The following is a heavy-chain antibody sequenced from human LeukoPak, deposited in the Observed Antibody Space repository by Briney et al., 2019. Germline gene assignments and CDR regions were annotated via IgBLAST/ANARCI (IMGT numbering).Heavy chain of an antibody. CDR1: EVTFSSYA. V-gene: IGHV3-23*01. CDR3: AKGWQLAPNDAFDI. Sequence: GGSLRLSCADSEVTFSSYAMSWVRQAPGKGLEWVSAISGSGGSTYYADSVKGRFTISRDNSKNTLYLQMNSLRAEDTAVYYCAKGWQLAPNDAFDIWGQGTMVTVSS. J-gene: IGHJ3*02. CDR2: ISGSGGST. D-gene: IGHD6-13*01.